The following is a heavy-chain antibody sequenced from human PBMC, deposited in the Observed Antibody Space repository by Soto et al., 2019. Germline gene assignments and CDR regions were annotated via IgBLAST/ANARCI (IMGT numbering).Heavy chain of an antibody. J-gene: IGHJ3*02. CDR2: SSWNSGII. V-gene: IGHV3-9*01. CDR3: AKDQYSGYDYGAFDI. D-gene: IGHD5-12*01. CDR1: GFTFDDYA. Sequence: EVQLVGSGGGLVQPGRSLRLSCAASGFTFDDYAMHSVRQSTGQGLEWVSGSSWNSGIIGYAESVKGRFTISRDNAKNSLNLQMNSLRAEDTALYYCAKDQYSGYDYGAFDIWGQGTMVTVT.